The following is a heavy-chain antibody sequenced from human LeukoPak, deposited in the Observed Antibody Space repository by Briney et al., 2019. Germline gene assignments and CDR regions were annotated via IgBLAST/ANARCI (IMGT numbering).Heavy chain of an antibody. V-gene: IGHV3-11*03. CDR1: GFIFSDYY. D-gene: IGHD5-18*01. J-gene: IGHJ4*02. Sequence: PGGPLRLSCAASGFIFSDYYMSWIRQAPGKGLKWVSYINSSSSYTNFADSGKGRLTRSRDNAKNSLYLQMNSLRAEDAAVYYCARPSGGRYSYGSLDYWGQGTLVTVSS. CDR2: INSSSSYT. CDR3: ARPSGGRYSYGSLDY.